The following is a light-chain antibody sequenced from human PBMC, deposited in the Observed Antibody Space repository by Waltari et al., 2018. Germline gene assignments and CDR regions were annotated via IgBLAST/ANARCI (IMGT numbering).Light chain of an antibody. CDR3: GTWDSSLSAWV. CDR2: ENN. V-gene: IGLV1-51*02. CDR1: SSNIGTFY. Sequence: QSVLTQPPSVSAAPGQKVTISCSGSSSNIGTFYVAWYQHLPGTAPKLFIYENNKRPSGIPDRFSGSKSGTSATLGITGLQTGDEADYYCGTWDSSLSAWVFGGGTKLTVL. J-gene: IGLJ3*02.